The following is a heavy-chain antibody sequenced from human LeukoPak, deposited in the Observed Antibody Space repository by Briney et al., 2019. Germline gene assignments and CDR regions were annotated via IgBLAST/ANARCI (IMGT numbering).Heavy chain of an antibody. D-gene: IGHD3-10*01. J-gene: IGHJ4*02. CDR2: INPSGGST. CDR1: GYTFTSYY. CDR3: ARARVRGVIMSLFDY. V-gene: IGHV1-46*01. Sequence: ASVKVSCKASGYTFTSYYMHWVRQAPGQGLECMGIINPSGGSTSYAQKFQGRVTMTRDTSTSTVYMELSSLRSEDTAVYYCARARVRGVIMSLFDYWGQGTLVTVSS.